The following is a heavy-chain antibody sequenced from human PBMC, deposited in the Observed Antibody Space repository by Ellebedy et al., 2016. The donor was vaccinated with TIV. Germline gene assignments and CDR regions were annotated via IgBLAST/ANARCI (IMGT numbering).Heavy chain of an antibody. CDR3: ARERNSNYYYGMDV. J-gene: IGHJ6*02. D-gene: IGHD4-23*01. Sequence: PGGSLRLSCAASGFTFSSYEMNWVRQAPGKGLEWVSYISSSGSTIYYADSVKGRFTISRDNAKNSLYLQMNSLRAEDTAVYYCARERNSNYYYGMDVWGQGTTVTVSS. CDR1: GFTFSSYE. V-gene: IGHV3-48*03. CDR2: ISSSGSTI.